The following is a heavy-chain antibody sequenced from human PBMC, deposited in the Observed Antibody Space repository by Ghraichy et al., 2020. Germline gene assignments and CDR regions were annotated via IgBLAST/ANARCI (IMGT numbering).Heavy chain of an antibody. D-gene: IGHD4-11*01. V-gene: IGHV4-61*02. CDR2: IYTSETA. CDR1: GGSISSGSYY. Sequence: SETLSLTCTVSGGSISSGSYYWSWIRQPAGKGLEWIGRIYTSETASYNPSLKSRVTISVDTSKNQFSLRLSSVTAADTAVYFCARETTVISYYYGMDVWGQGTPVTVSS. CDR3: ARETTVISYYYGMDV. J-gene: IGHJ6*02.